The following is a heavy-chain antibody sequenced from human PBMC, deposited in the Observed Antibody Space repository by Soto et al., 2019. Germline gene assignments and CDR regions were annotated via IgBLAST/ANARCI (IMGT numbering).Heavy chain of an antibody. CDR3: ARGTYYYDS. Sequence: EVQLVESGGGLVQPGGSLRLSCAASGFTFSAYWMTWVRQAPGRGLEWVANMNQDGSEKYYVDSVRGRFTISRDNAENPLDLQINSLRVQGTALYYCARGTYYYDSWGQGHLVTVFS. J-gene: IGHJ4*02. CDR1: GFTFSAYW. V-gene: IGHV3-7*04. D-gene: IGHD3-10*01. CDR2: MNQDGSEK.